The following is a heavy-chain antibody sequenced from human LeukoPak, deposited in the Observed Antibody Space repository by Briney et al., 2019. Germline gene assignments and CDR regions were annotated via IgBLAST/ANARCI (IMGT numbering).Heavy chain of an antibody. D-gene: IGHD6-19*01. CDR3: ARHVPSRVTSSGWSGEFDN. V-gene: IGHV4-39*01. J-gene: IGHJ4*02. CDR2: IYYGGSP. CDR1: GVSISSSNYY. Sequence: PSETLSLTCTVSGVSISSSNYYWGWIRQPPGKGLEWIGSIYYGGSPYYNPSLKSRVTISVDTSKNQFSLKLSSVTAADAAVYYCARHVPSRVTSSGWSGEFDNWGQGTLVTVPS.